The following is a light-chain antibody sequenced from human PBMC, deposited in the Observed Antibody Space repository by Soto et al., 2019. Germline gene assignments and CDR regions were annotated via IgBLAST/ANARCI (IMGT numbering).Light chain of an antibody. V-gene: IGKV3-15*01. J-gene: IGKJ2*01. CDR2: GAS. CDR1: QSISSE. Sequence: EIVMTQSPATLSVSPGERATLSCRAXQSISSELAWYQQRPGQPPRLLIYGASTRATGVPDRFTGSGSGSDFTLTISGLQSEDFAVYYCQQGHNWPLTFGQGTRLEI. CDR3: QQGHNWPLT.